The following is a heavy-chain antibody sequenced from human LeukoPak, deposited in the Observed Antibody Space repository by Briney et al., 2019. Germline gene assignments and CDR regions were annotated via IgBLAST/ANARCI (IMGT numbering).Heavy chain of an antibody. CDR1: GFTFSNFW. V-gene: IGHV3-7*01. J-gene: IGHJ3*02. CDR2: IKQDGSER. Sequence: GALRLSCAASGFTFSNFWMSWVRQAPGKGLEWVANIKQDGSERYFVDSVKGRFTISRDNAKNSLYLQMSSLRAEDTAVYYCARDRYSGTYLGASDIWGQGTMVTVSS. CDR3: ARDRYSGTYLGASDI. D-gene: IGHD1-26*01.